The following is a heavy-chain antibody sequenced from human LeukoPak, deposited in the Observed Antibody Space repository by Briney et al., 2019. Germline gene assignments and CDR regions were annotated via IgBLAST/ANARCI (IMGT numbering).Heavy chain of an antibody. J-gene: IGHJ3*02. V-gene: IGHV4-38-2*02. D-gene: IGHD5-12*01. CDR1: GHSISSGYY. CDR3: AGRRGGYVFDI. CDR2: IYHSGST. Sequence: LSETLSLTCTVSGHSISSGYYWGWIRQPPGKGLEWIGSIYHSGSTYYNPSLKSRVTISVDTSKNQFSLKLSSVTAADTAVYYCAGRRGGYVFDIWGQGTMVTVSS.